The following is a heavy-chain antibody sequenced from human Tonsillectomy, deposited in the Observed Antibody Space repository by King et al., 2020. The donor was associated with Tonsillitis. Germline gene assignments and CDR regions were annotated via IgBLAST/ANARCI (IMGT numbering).Heavy chain of an antibody. CDR1: GGSISSSSYY. Sequence: QLQESGPGLVKPSETLSLTCTVSGGSISSSSYYWGWIRQPPGKGLEWIGSIYYSGSTYYNPSLKSRVTISVDTSKNQFSLKLSSVTAADTAVYYCARHPRGGWYNFDYWGQGTLVTVSS. V-gene: IGHV4-39*01. J-gene: IGHJ4*02. CDR2: IYYSGST. D-gene: IGHD6-19*01. CDR3: ARHPRGGWYNFDY.